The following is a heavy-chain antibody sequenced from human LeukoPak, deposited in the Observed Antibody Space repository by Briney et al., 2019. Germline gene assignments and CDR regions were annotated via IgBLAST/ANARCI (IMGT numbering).Heavy chain of an antibody. V-gene: IGHV1-18*01. J-gene: IGHJ6*02. CDR3: ARDQVYCSGGSCYWVDYYYYYGMDV. D-gene: IGHD2-15*01. CDR1: GYTFTSYG. Sequence: ASVKVSCKASGYTFTSYGISWVRQAPGRGLEWMGWISAYNGNTNYAQKLQGRVTMTTDTSTSTAYMELRSLRSDDTAVYYCARDQVYCSGGSCYWVDYYYYYGMDVWGQGTTVTVSS. CDR2: ISAYNGNT.